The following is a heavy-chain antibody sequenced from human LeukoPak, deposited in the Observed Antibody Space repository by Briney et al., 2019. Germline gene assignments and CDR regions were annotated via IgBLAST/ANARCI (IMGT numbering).Heavy chain of an antibody. CDR2: FDPEDGET. D-gene: IGHD2-15*01. CDR3: ATGGIGYCSGGSCYYYYGMDV. CDR1: GYTLTELS. Sequence: ASVKVSCTVSGYTLTELSMHWVRQAPGKGLEWMGGFDPEDGETIYAQKFQGRVTMTEDTSTDTAYMELSSLRSEDTAVYYCATGGIGYCSGGSCYYYYGMDVWGQGTTVTVSS. J-gene: IGHJ6*02. V-gene: IGHV1-24*01.